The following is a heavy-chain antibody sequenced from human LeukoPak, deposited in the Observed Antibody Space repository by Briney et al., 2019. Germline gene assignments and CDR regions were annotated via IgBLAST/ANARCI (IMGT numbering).Heavy chain of an antibody. V-gene: IGHV3-9*03. CDR2: IRWNSGSI. CDR3: AKADGATSPLFDY. J-gene: IGHJ4*02. Sequence: GGSLRLSCAAPGFTFDDYAMHWVRQAPGKGLEWVSGIRWNSGSIGYADSVKGRFTISRDNAKNSLYLQMNSLRAEDMALYYCAKADGATSPLFDYWGQGTLVTVSS. D-gene: IGHD1-26*01. CDR1: GFTFDDYA.